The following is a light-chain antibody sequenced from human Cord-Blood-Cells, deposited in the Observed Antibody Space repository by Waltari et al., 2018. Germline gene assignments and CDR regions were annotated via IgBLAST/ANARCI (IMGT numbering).Light chain of an antibody. Sequence: QSALTQPASVSGSPGQSITISCTGTSSDVGGYNYVSCYQQHPGKAPKLMIYDASNRPSGVSNRFSGSKSGNTASLTISGLQAEDEADYYCSSYTSSSTYVFGTGTKVTVL. CDR1: SSDVGGYNY. CDR3: SSYTSSSTYV. V-gene: IGLV2-14*03. CDR2: DAS. J-gene: IGLJ1*01.